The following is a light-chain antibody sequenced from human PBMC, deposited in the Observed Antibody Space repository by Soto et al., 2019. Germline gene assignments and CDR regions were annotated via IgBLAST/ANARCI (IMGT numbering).Light chain of an antibody. CDR3: QQYNTYGT. V-gene: IGKV1-5*01. CDR1: QTISYW. J-gene: IGKJ1*01. CDR2: DAS. Sequence: DIHLTQSPSTLSATVGDRVTITCRASQTISYWLARYQQKPGKAPKLLRFDASNLENGVPSRISGSGSGTDFTLTITGLQPDDFATYCCQQYNTYGTFGQGTKVEI.